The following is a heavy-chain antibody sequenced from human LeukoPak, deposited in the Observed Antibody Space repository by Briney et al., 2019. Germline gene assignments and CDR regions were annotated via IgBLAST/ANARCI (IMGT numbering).Heavy chain of an antibody. CDR1: GGSISSYY. CDR3: ARDRKQWLSHDAFDI. Sequence: SETLSLTCTVSGGSISSYYWSWIRQPAGKGLEWIGRIYTSGSTNYNPSLKSRVTMSVDTSKNQFSLKLSSVTAADTAVYYCARDRKQWLSHDAFDIWGQGTIVTVSS. J-gene: IGHJ3*02. CDR2: IYTSGST. D-gene: IGHD6-19*01. V-gene: IGHV4-4*07.